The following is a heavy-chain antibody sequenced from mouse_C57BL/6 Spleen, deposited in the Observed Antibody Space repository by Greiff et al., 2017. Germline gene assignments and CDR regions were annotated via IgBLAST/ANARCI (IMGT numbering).Heavy chain of an antibody. CDR3: KNYGYDRYFDV. CDR1: GFNIKDDY. J-gene: IGHJ1*03. Sequence: EVKLMESGAELVRPGASVKLSCTASGFNIKDDYMHWVKQRPEQGLEWIGWIDPENGDTEYASKFQGKATITADTSSNTAYLQLSSLTSEDTAVYYCKNYGYDRYFDVWGTGTTVTVSS. D-gene: IGHD2-2*01. V-gene: IGHV14-4*01. CDR2: IDPENGDT.